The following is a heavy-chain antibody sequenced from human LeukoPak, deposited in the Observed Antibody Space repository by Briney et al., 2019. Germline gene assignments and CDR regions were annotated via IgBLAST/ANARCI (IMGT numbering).Heavy chain of an antibody. CDR1: GFTFSSYA. D-gene: IGHD1-26*01. V-gene: IGHV3-23*01. Sequence: GGSLRLSCAASGFTFSSYAMSWVRQAPGKGLEWVSAISGSGGSTYYADSVKGRFTISRDNSKNTLYLQMNSLRAEDTAVYYCAKDLWELLYRFRSAFDIWGQGTMVTVSS. CDR2: ISGSGGST. CDR3: AKDLWELLYRFRSAFDI. J-gene: IGHJ3*02.